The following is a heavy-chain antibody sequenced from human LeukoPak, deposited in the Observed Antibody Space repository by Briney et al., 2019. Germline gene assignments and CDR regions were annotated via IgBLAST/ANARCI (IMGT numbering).Heavy chain of an antibody. CDR3: ARCPSDYYGSGSYSQYYFDY. CDR1: GGSISSYY. D-gene: IGHD3-10*01. J-gene: IGHJ4*02. V-gene: IGHV4-59*01. CDR2: IYYSGST. Sequence: SETLSLTCTVSGGSISSYYWSWIRQPPGKGLEWIGYIYYSGSTNYNPSPKSRVTISVDTSKNQFSLKLSSVTAADTAVYYCARCPSDYYGSGSYSQYYFDYWGQGTLVTVSS.